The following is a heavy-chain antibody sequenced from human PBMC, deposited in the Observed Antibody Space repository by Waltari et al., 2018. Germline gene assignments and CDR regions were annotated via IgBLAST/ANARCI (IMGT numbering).Heavy chain of an antibody. V-gene: IGHV3-23*01. CDR3: AKCSISTGCKTAGDQ. J-gene: IGHJ4*02. CDR1: GFTFRNYP. Sequence: EVQLLESGGGLVQPGGSLRLSCAASGFTFRNYPMRWVRQVPRKGLGWVSDINSSGGSTYYGDSVKGRFTISRDNSENTLYLQMNSLRAEDTAVYYCAKCSISTGCKTAGDQWGQGTLVTVSS. D-gene: IGHD2-2*01. CDR2: INSSGGST.